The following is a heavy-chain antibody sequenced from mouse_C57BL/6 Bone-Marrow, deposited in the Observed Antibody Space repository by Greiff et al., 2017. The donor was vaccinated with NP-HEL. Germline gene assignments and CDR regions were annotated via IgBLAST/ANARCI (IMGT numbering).Heavy chain of an antibody. D-gene: IGHD2-5*01. Sequence: VQLQQSGAELVRPGASVKLSCTASGFNIKDDYMHWVKQRPEQGLEWIGWIDPENGDPEYASKFQGKATITADTSSNTAYLQLSSLTSEDTAVYYCTYYSNYDYWGQGTTLTVSS. CDR3: TYYSNYDY. V-gene: IGHV14-4*01. J-gene: IGHJ2*01. CDR1: GFNIKDDY. CDR2: IDPENGDP.